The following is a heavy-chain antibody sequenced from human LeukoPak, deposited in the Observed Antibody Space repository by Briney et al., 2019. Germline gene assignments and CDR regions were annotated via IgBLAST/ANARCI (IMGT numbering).Heavy chain of an antibody. D-gene: IGHD6-13*01. CDR1: GFTVSKKY. Sequence: GGSLRLSCAASGFTVSKKYMTWVRQAPGQGLEWVSSLYSGGGTYYADSVKGRFTISRDNSKNTLNLQMNSLRTEDTAVYYCATEAGVDWGQGTLVTVSS. J-gene: IGHJ4*02. V-gene: IGHV3-66*01. CDR3: ATEAGVD. CDR2: LYSGGGT.